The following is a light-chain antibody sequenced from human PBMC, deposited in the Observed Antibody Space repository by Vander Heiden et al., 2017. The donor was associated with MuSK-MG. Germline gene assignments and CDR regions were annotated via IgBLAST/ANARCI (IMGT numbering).Light chain of an antibody. CDR3: QTWGSGSVV. CDR1: TAHSAYA. J-gene: IGLJ2*01. CDR2: VYSDGSH. V-gene: IGLV4-69*01. Sequence: QGVVTQSPSASASLGAWVKLNCTLTTAHSAYAIAWTQQQSEMAPRYFMKVYSDGSHYRGDRIPDRFSGSSSGAERYLTTSSLQSEDESDYYCQTWGSGSVVFGGGTKLTVL.